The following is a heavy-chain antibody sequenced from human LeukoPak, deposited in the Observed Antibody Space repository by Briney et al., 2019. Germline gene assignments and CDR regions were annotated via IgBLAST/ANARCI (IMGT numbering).Heavy chain of an antibody. J-gene: IGHJ3*02. V-gene: IGHV3-21*01. CDR3: ARDRGRAAAGRSDDAFDI. D-gene: IGHD6-13*01. CDR1: GFTFSSYS. Sequence: GGSLRLSCAASGFTFSSYSMNWVRQAPGKGLEWVSSISSSSSYIYYADSVKGRFTISRDNAKNSLYLQMNSLRAEDTAVYYCARDRGRAAAGRSDDAFDIWGQGTMVTVSS. CDR2: ISSSSSYI.